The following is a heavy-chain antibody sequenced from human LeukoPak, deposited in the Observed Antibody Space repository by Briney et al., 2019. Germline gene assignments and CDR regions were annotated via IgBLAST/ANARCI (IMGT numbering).Heavy chain of an antibody. J-gene: IGHJ3*02. V-gene: IGHV3-43*01. Sequence: GGSLRLSCAASGFVFEDYTVHWVRQAPGKGLEWVSLISSDAATINYADSVRGRFTISRDNTKNSLYLQMNSLRPEDTALYYCIKDMGDYSIGWYEAFEIWGQGTMVTVSS. CDR1: GFVFEDYT. D-gene: IGHD6-19*01. CDR2: ISSDAATI. CDR3: IKDMGDYSIGWYEAFEI.